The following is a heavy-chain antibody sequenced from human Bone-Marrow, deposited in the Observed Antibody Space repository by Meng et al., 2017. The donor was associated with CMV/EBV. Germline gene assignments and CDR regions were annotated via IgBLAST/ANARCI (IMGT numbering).Heavy chain of an antibody. J-gene: IGHJ4*02. CDR3: APGFRSWSGSYSS. CDR1: GAPFSGY. V-gene: IGHV4-34*01. D-gene: IGHD1-26*01. CDR2: ITHSGST. Sequence: QVYLQQWGAGLLKPSETLSLTCGVYGAPFSGYWSWVRQPSGKGLEWIGEITHSGSTNYNVSLKSRVTISIDTSKNQFSLKLSSVTAKDTAVYYCAPGFRSWSGSYSSWGQGTLVTVSS.